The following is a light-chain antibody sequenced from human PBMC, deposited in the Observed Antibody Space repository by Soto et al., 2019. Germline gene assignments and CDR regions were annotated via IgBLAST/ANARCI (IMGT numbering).Light chain of an antibody. CDR3: QQYEIWPLP. CDR1: QSGHNN. CDR2: DTS. Sequence: EVVMTQSPATLSVSPGDRATLSCRASQSGHNNLAWYQQKPGQAPRLLIVDTSTSATDIPIRFTGGGSGTEFTLTIRSLQSEDSAVYYCQQYEIWPLPFRGGTKVEI. J-gene: IGKJ4*02. V-gene: IGKV3-15*01.